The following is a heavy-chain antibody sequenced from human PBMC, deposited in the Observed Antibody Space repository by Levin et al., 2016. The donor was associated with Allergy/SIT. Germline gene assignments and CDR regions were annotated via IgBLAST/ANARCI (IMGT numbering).Heavy chain of an antibody. CDR1: GFSFDSYG. CDR3: VKGKEQYTMITEY. CDR2: TSYDGSNK. Sequence: GESLKISCAASGFSFDSYGMHWVRQSLARGLEWVAVTSYDGSNKYYGDSVKGRFTISRDNSKNTLYLQMNSLRPEDTAVYYCVKGKEQYTMITEYWGRGTLVIVSS. J-gene: IGHJ4*02. V-gene: IGHV3-30*18. D-gene: IGHD3-22*01.